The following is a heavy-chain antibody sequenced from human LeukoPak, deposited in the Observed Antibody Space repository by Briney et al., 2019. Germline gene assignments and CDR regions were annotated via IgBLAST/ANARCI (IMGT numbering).Heavy chain of an antibody. CDR1: GGSFSGYY. Sequence: SETLFLTCAVYGGSFSGYYWSWIRQPPGKGLEWIGEINHSGSTNYNPSLKSRVTMSVDTSKNQFSLNLSSVTAADTAVYYCARQVGSFTMMPWGQGTLVTVSS. J-gene: IGHJ1*01. CDR3: ARQVGSFTMMP. D-gene: IGHD3-22*01. V-gene: IGHV4-34*01. CDR2: INHSGST.